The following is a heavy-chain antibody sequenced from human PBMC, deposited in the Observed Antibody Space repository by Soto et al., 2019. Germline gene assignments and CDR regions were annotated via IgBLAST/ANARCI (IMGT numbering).Heavy chain of an antibody. V-gene: IGHV1-3*01. CDR1: GYTFNNYP. CDR2: IIAANGNT. J-gene: IGHJ3*01. CDR3: ARDVRYCTSINSPRQGLDV. D-gene: IGHD2-2*01. Sequence: GASVKVSCKASGYTFNNYPIHWVRQAPGQGLEWMGWIIAANGNTKYSPKFQGRVTITRDTSASTAYMDLISLRSEDTAVYYCARDVRYCTSINSPRQGLDVGGQGTQVPVPS.